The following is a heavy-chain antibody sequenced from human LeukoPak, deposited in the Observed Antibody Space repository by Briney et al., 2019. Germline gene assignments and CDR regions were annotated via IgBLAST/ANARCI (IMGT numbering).Heavy chain of an antibody. CDR3: ARGAVAGTPTFDY. D-gene: IGHD6-19*01. CDR1: GGSVSSSSYY. Sequence: SDTLSLTCTVSGGSVSSSSYYWSWIRQPPGKGLEWLGYIYYSGSTNYNPSLKSRVTISVDTSKNQFSLKLSSVTAADAAVYYCARGAVAGTPTFDYWGQGTLVTVSS. J-gene: IGHJ4*02. V-gene: IGHV4-61*01. CDR2: IYYSGST.